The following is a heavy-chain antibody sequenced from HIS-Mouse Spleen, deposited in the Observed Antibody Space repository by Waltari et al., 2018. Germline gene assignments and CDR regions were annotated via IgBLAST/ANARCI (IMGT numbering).Heavy chain of an antibody. V-gene: IGHV4-39*07. CDR3: AREIPYSSSWYDWYFDL. Sequence: QLQLQESGPGLVKPSETLSPPCTVSGGSISSSSYHWGWLRQPPGKGLEWIGSIYYSGSTYYNPSLKSRVTISVDTSKNQFSLKLSSVTAADTAVYYCAREIPYSSSWYDWYFDLWGRGTLVTVSS. D-gene: IGHD6-13*01. J-gene: IGHJ2*01. CDR2: IYYSGST. CDR1: GGSISSSSYH.